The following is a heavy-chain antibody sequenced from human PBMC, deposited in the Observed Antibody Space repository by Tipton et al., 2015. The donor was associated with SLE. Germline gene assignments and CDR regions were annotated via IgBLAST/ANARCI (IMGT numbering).Heavy chain of an antibody. Sequence: TLSLTCTVSGGSISSSSYYWGWIRQPPGKGLEWIGSIYYSGSTYYNPSLKSRVTISVDTSKNQFSLKLSSVTAAETAVYYCARIVQWLIQGYFDLWGRGTLVTVSS. V-gene: IGHV4-39*01. CDR2: IYYSGST. J-gene: IGHJ2*01. CDR1: GGSISSSSYY. CDR3: ARIVQWLIQGYFDL. D-gene: IGHD6-19*01.